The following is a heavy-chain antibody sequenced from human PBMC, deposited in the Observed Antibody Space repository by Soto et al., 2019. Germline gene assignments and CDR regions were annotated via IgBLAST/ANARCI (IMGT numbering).Heavy chain of an antibody. J-gene: IGHJ4*02. Sequence: ASVRVSCKASGYAFTSYAMHWVRQAPGQRLEWMGWINAGNGNTKYSQKFQGRVTITRDTSASTAYMELSSLRSEDTAVYYCARSIVVVTALDYWGQGTLVTVSS. CDR2: INAGNGNT. CDR1: GYAFTSYA. CDR3: ARSIVVVTALDY. D-gene: IGHD2-21*02. V-gene: IGHV1-3*01.